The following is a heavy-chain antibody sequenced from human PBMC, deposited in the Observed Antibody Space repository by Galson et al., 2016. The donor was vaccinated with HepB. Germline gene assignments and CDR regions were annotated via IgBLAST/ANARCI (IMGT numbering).Heavy chain of an antibody. CDR2: ISAYNGDT. D-gene: IGHD5-12*01. CDR3: ARDFMVATTKLGIDY. CDR1: GYTFSSYG. J-gene: IGHJ4*02. V-gene: IGHV1-18*01. Sequence: SVKVSCKASGYTFSSYGITWVRQAPGQGLEWMEWISAYNGDTNYAQKFQGRVTMTTDTSTSTAYMELRSLRSDDTAVYYCARDFMVATTKLGIDYWGQGTLVTVSS.